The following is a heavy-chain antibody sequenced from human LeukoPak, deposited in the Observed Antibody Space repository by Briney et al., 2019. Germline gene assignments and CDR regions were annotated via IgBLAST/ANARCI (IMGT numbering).Heavy chain of an antibody. CDR2: IYPGGSET. Sequence: GESLKISCKASSYNFRNYWIGWVRQIPGKGLEWMGIIYPGGSETQYMPSFEGQVTISVDESTSTVYLQWSTLKASDTAMYYCARRNYYDVWFDPWGQGTLVTVSS. CDR1: SYNFRNYW. V-gene: IGHV5-51*01. CDR3: ARRNYYDVWFDP. J-gene: IGHJ5*02. D-gene: IGHD3-16*01.